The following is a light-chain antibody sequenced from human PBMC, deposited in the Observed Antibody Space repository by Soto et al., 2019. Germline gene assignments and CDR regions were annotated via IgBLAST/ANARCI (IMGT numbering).Light chain of an antibody. CDR3: SSYAGNNNVV. CDR2: EVS. J-gene: IGLJ2*01. V-gene: IGLV2-8*01. CDR1: SSDVGDYKF. Sequence: QSVLTQPPSASGSPGQSVTISCTGTSSDVGDYKFVSWYQQYPGKAPKLMIYEVSRRPSGVPDRFSGSKSGNTASLTVSGLQAEDEADYYCSSYAGNNNVVFGGGTQLTVL.